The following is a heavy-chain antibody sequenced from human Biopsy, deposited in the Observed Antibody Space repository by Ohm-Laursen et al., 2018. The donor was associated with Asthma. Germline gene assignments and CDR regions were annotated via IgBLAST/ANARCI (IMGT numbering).Heavy chain of an antibody. J-gene: IGHJ6*02. CDR1: GGSINIGDYY. CDR3: ARSQVGYSSGWSLLLKKFYYSGLDV. CDR2: IYYSGST. D-gene: IGHD6-19*01. Sequence: SQTLSLTCTVSGGSINIGDYYWSWIRQHPVKGLEWIGHIYYSGSTYYNPSLKSRVSISLDTSKNQFSLSLTSVTAADTAVYYCARSQVGYSSGWSLLLKKFYYSGLDVWGQGTTVTVSS. V-gene: IGHV4-31*03.